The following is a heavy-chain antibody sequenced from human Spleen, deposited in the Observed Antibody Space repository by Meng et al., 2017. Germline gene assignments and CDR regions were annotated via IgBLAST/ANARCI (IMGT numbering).Heavy chain of an antibody. CDR3: ARKAGNCISTTCYSLDY. CDR1: GGIFSKSV. J-gene: IGHJ4*02. D-gene: IGHD2-2*01. Sequence: SVKVSCKAPGGIFSKSVFGWVRQAPGQGLEWMGGINGVFGTTDYAQKFQGRATITTDESTSTVYMELSRLTSEDTAVYFCARKAGNCISTTCYSLDYWGQGTLVTVSS. V-gene: IGHV1-69*05. CDR2: INGVFGTT.